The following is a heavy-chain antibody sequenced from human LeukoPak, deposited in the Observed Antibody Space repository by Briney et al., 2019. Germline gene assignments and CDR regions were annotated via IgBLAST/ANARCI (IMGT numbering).Heavy chain of an antibody. CDR2: IGTAGDT. V-gene: IGHV3-13*01. Sequence: GGSLRLSCAASGFTFSSYDMHWVRQATGKGLEWVSAIGTAGDTYYADSVKGRFTISRDNSRNTLYLQMNSLRAEDTAIYYCATKPPHCSTTTCYIDYWGQGTLVIVSS. CDR1: GFTFSSYD. J-gene: IGHJ4*02. CDR3: ATKPPHCSTTTCYIDY. D-gene: IGHD2-2*02.